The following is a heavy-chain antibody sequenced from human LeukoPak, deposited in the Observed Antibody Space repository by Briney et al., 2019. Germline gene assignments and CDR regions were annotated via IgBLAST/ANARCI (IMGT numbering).Heavy chain of an antibody. Sequence: MASETLSLTCTISGGSVSDYYWSWIRQSPGKGLEWIGYIYHTGSTSYSPSLKSRVTISADTSQNQFSLKLSSVTAADTAVYYCAKSRSWSGYYTVDYWGQGTLVTVSS. CDR3: AKSRSWSGYYTVDY. J-gene: IGHJ4*02. D-gene: IGHD3-3*01. V-gene: IGHV4-59*02. CDR2: IYHTGST. CDR1: GGSVSDYY.